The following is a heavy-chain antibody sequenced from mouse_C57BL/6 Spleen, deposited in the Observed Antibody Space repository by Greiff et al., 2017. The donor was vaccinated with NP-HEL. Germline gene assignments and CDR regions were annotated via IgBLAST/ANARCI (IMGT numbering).Heavy chain of an antibody. Sequence: QVQLQQPGAELVKPGASVKLSCKASGYTFTSYWMHWVKQRPGQGLEWIGMNHPNSGSTNYNEKFKSKATLTVDKSSSTAYMQLSSLTSEDSAVYYCARRPSDSSGPWFAYWGQGTLVTVSA. J-gene: IGHJ3*01. CDR2: NHPNSGST. V-gene: IGHV1-64*01. CDR3: ARRPSDSSGPWFAY. CDR1: GYTFTSYW. D-gene: IGHD3-2*02.